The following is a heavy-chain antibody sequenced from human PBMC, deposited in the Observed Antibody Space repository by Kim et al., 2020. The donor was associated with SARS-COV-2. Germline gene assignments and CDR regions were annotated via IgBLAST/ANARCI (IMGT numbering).Heavy chain of an antibody. CDR3: ARGRVLVYCADDCFSPPPN. Sequence: ASVKVSCKASGYTFTQNAVNWVRQTPGQGLEWMGWINTDTGEPTYAPAFTGRFVLSLDTSVTTAYLQISGLEPADTAVYYCARGRVLVYCADDCFSPPPNWGRGTAVTVST. D-gene: IGHD2-21*02. CDR2: INTDTGEP. V-gene: IGHV7-4-1*02. CDR1: GYTFTQNA. J-gene: IGHJ4*02.